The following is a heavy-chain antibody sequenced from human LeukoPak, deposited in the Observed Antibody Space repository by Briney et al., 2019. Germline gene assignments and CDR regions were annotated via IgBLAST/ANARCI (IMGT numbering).Heavy chain of an antibody. CDR1: GFTVSSNY. CDR2: IYSGGST. CDR3: ARETTTVVTRGWNYYFDY. V-gene: IGHV3-66*02. J-gene: IGHJ4*02. Sequence: GGSLRLSCAASGFTVSSNYMSWVRQAPGKGLEWVSVIYSGGSTYYADSVKGRFTISRDNSKNTLYFQMNSLRAEDTAVYYCARETTTVVTRGWNYYFDYWGQGTLVTVSS. D-gene: IGHD4-23*01.